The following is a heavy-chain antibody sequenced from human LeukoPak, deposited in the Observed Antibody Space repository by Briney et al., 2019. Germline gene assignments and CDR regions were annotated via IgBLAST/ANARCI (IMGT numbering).Heavy chain of an antibody. CDR2: IKQDGSEK. D-gene: IGHD3-22*01. CDR1: GFTFSSYA. CDR3: ARDAAYYYDSSGYFDY. V-gene: IGHV3-7*01. Sequence: GGSLRLSCAASGFTFSSYAMHWVRQAPGKGLEWVANIKQDGSEKYYVDSVKGRFTISRDNAKNSLYLQMNSLRAEDTAVYYCARDAAYYYDSSGYFDYWGQGTLVTVSS. J-gene: IGHJ4*02.